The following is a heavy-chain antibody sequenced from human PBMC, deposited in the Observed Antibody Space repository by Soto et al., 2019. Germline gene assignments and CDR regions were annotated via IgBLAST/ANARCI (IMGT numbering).Heavy chain of an antibody. CDR2: INHTGST. V-gene: IGHV4-34*01. J-gene: IGHJ4*02. Sequence: PSETLSLTCAVYGGSFGGYYWSWVRQPPGKGLEWIGEINHTGSTNYNPSLKSRVTISVDTSKHHFSLKLSSVTAADTAVFYCARAMSGTAALDFWGQGTLVTVSS. CDR1: GGSFGGYY. CDR3: ARAMSGTAALDF. D-gene: IGHD6-13*01.